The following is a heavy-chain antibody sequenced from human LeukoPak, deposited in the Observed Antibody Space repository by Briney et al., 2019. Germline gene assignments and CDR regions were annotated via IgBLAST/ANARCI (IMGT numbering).Heavy chain of an antibody. V-gene: IGHV4-34*01. CDR3: ASERRTSGFYSGTNNPFDV. Sequence: SGTLSLTCAVYGGSFSGYFYSWVRQPPGKGLEWVGEINDSGIPNYNPSLKSRVTISVDTSKNQFSLKLTSVTAADTAVYYCASERRTSGFYSGTNNPFDVWGPGTMVTVSS. J-gene: IGHJ3*01. CDR2: INDSGIP. CDR1: GGSFSGYF. D-gene: IGHD3-22*01.